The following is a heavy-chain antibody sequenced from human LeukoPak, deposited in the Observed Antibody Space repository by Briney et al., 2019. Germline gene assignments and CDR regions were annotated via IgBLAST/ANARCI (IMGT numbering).Heavy chain of an antibody. CDR1: GFTFSGYA. CDR3: AKDFWSGYYPNY. V-gene: IGHV3-23*01. Sequence: GGSLRLSCAASGFTFSGYAMSWVRQAPEKGLEWVSGSGSGGSTYYADSVKGRFTISRDNSKNTLYLQMNSLRAEDTAVYYCAKDFWSGYYPNYWGQGTLVTVSS. D-gene: IGHD3-3*01. J-gene: IGHJ4*02. CDR2: SGSGGST.